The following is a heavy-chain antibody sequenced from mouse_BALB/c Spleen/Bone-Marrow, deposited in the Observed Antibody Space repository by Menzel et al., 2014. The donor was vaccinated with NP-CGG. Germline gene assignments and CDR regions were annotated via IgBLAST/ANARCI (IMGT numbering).Heavy chain of an antibody. J-gene: IGHJ4*01. CDR1: GYSFTSYW. D-gene: IGHD2-12*01. Sequence: QVQLQQSRAELVRPGASVKLSCKASGYSFTSYWMHWVKQRPGQGLEWIGEISPSNGRSNYNETFKSKATLTVDKSSSTAYMQLSGLTSEDSAVYYCTRSELRRGGYALDYRGLGTSVTVSS. V-gene: IGHV1S81*02. CDR3: TRSELRRGGYALDY. CDR2: ISPSNGRS.